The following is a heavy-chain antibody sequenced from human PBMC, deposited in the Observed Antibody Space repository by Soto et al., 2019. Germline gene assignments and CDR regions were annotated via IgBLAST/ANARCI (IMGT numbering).Heavy chain of an antibody. V-gene: IGHV4-39*01. CDR2: VYHSGAT. CDR1: GGSISSNSYY. J-gene: IGHJ5*02. CDR3: ARHEKGVGWFEP. Sequence: SETLSLTCTVSGGSISSNSYYWGWIRQPPGKGLEWIGNVYHSGATYYNPSLRSRATISVDTSKNQFSLKLNSVSAADTAVCYCARHEKGVGWFEPWGQGTLVTVSS. D-gene: IGHD3-16*01.